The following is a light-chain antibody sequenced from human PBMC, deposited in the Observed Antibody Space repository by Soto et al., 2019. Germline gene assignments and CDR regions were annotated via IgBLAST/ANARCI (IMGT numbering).Light chain of an antibody. J-gene: IGLJ2*01. CDR2: DNN. CDR1: SSNIGNNY. V-gene: IGLV1-51*01. Sequence: QSVLTQPPSVSAAPGQKVTISCSGSSSNIGNNYVSWYQQLPGTAPKLLIYDNNKRPSGIPDRFSGSKSGTSATLGITRLXTGDEADYYCGTWDSSLSAGVFGGGTKVTVL. CDR3: GTWDSSLSAGV.